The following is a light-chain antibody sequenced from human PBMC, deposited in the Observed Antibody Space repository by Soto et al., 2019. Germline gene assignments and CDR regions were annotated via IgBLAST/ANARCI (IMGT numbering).Light chain of an antibody. Sequence: QSALTQPASVSGSPGQSITISCTGTSSDVGSYNLVSWYQQHPGKAPKLMIYEGSKRPSGVSNRFSGSKSGNTASLTISGLQPEDEADYYCSSLTTSSTWVFGGGTQLTVL. J-gene: IGLJ3*02. V-gene: IGLV2-14*02. CDR2: EGS. CDR1: SSDVGSYNL. CDR3: SSLTTSSTWV.